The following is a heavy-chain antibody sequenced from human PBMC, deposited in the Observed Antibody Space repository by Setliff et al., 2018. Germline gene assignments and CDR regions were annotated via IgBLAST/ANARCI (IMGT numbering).Heavy chain of an antibody. V-gene: IGHV4-61*09. CDR3: ARASSGWCSAYYYYMDV. D-gene: IGHD6-19*01. CDR2: INRGGST. CDR1: GGSVNSGYDN. Sequence: SQTLSLTCTVSGGSVNSGYDNWNWLRQPAGKGLEWIGHINRGGSTNFSPSLKSRVTISLDTSKNQFSLNLTSVTAADTAVYYCARASSGWCSAYYYYMDVWGKGTTVTVSS. J-gene: IGHJ6*03.